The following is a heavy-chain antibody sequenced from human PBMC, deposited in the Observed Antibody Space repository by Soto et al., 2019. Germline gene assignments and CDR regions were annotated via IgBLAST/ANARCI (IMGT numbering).Heavy chain of an antibody. D-gene: IGHD6-6*01. J-gene: IGHJ3*02. CDR3: ARDHYSSSSYAFDI. V-gene: IGHV3-64*01. CDR1: GFTFSSYA. Sequence: GGSLRLSCAASGFTFSSYAMHWVRQAPGKGLEYFSAISSNGGSTYYANSVKGRFTISRDNSKNTLYLQMGSLRAEDMAVYYCARDHYSSSSYAFDIWGQGTMVTVSS. CDR2: ISSNGGST.